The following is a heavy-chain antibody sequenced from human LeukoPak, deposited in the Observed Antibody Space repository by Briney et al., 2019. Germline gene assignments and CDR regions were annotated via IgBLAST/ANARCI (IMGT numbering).Heavy chain of an antibody. J-gene: IGHJ3*02. CDR1: GFTVSSNY. CDR2: IYSGGST. V-gene: IGHV3-66*01. Sequence: GGSLRLSCAASGFTVSSNYMSWVRQAPGKGLEWVSVIYSGGSTYYADSVKGRFTISRDNSKNTLYLQMNSLRAEDTAVYYCARDIRTRMRAHDAFDIWGQGTMVTVSP. D-gene: IGHD2-2*01. CDR3: ARDIRTRMRAHDAFDI.